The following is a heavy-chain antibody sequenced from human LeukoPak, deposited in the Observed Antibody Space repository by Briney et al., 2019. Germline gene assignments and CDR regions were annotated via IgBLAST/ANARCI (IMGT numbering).Heavy chain of an antibody. D-gene: IGHD3-10*01. CDR1: GFTFSDAW. CDR3: TTMNSGGFQH. V-gene: IGHV3-15*01. Sequence: GGSLRLSCAASGFTFSDAWMSWVRQAPGKGLEWVGRIKSKTDGETVDYAAPVEGRFIISRDDSKNTLSLQMNSLKTKDTAMYYCTTMNSGGFQHWGQGTLVTVSS. CDR2: IKSKTDGETV. J-gene: IGHJ1*01.